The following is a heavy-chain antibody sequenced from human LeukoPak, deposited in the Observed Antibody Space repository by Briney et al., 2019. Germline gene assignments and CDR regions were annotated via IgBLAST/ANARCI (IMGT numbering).Heavy chain of an antibody. CDR1: GFTFSSYA. CDR3: ASDRAYCSGGSCYSGLDY. J-gene: IGHJ4*02. D-gene: IGHD2-15*01. V-gene: IGHV3-30-3*01. CDR2: ISYDGSNE. Sequence: PGGSLRLSCAASGFTFSSYAMHWVRQAPGKGPEWVAVISYDGSNEYYADSVRGRFTISRDNSKNTVYLQMNSLRPEDTAMYYCASDRAYCSGGSCYSGLDYWGQGTLVTVSS.